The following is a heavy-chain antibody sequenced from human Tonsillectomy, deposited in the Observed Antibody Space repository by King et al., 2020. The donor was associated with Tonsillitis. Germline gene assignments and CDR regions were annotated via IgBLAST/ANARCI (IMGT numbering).Heavy chain of an antibody. Sequence: VQLVESGGGVVQPGGSLRLSCAASGFTFRSYGMHWVRQAPGKGLEWVAFIRYDGNNKYYEDSVKSRFTISRDNSKNTLYLQMNSLRTEDTAVYYCAKDGSSGWEPMNYFDYWGQGTLVTVSS. CDR3: AKDGSSGWEPMNYFDY. D-gene: IGHD6-19*01. CDR2: IRYDGNNK. J-gene: IGHJ4*02. CDR1: GFTFRSYG. V-gene: IGHV3-30*02.